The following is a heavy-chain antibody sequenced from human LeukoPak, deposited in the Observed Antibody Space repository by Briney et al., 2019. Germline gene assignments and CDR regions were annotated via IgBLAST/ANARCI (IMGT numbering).Heavy chain of an antibody. CDR1: GFTFSSYW. CDR3: AKDESLIRPLDY. CDR2: IKKDGSEK. V-gene: IGHV3-7*03. Sequence: GGSLGLSCAASGFTFSSYWMSWVRQAPGKGLEWVANIKKDGSEKYYVDSVKGRFTISRDNAKTSLYLQMNSLRAEDTAVYYCAKDESLIRPLDYWGQGTLVTVSS. D-gene: IGHD3-16*01. J-gene: IGHJ4*02.